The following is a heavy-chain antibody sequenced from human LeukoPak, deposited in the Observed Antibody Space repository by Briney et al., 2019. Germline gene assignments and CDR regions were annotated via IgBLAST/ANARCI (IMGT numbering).Heavy chain of an antibody. CDR2: ISGSGGST. J-gene: IGHJ6*03. CDR1: GFTFSSYA. CDR3: AKRGVLPEKANYYYYMDV. Sequence: PGGSLRLSCAASGFTFSSYAMSWVRQAPGKGLEWVSAISGSGGSTYYADSVKGRFTISRDNSKNTLYLQMNSLRVEDTAVYYCAKRGVLPEKANYYYYMDVWGKGTTVTISS. D-gene: IGHD3-10*01. V-gene: IGHV3-23*01.